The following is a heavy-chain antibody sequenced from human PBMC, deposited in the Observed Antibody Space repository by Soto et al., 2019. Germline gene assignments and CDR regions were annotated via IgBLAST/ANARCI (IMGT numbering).Heavy chain of an antibody. Sequence: EVQLVESGGGLVQPGRSLRLSCAASGFTFDDYAMHWVRQAPGKGLEWVSGISWDSGTIGYADSVKGRVIISRDNAKNSLFLQMSRITVEATSLYHCTQGSYTTKATPLDHWGQGTLVTVSS. CDR3: TQGSYTTKATPLDH. V-gene: IGHV3-9*01. D-gene: IGHD1-26*01. CDR2: ISWDSGTI. CDR1: GFTFDDYA. J-gene: IGHJ1*01.